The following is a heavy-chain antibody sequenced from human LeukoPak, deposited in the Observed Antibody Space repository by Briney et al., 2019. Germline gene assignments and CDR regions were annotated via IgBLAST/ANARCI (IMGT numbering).Heavy chain of an antibody. V-gene: IGHV3-23*01. CDR3: ARVRRVGAVDY. Sequence: GGSLRLSCAASGFTFSSYAMTWVRQAPGRGLEWVSSIRDSGGSTNYADSVKGRFTISRDNSKNTLYLQMNSLRAEDTAVYYCARVRRVGAVDYWGQGTLVTVSS. CDR2: IRDSGGST. D-gene: IGHD1-26*01. J-gene: IGHJ4*02. CDR1: GFTFSSYA.